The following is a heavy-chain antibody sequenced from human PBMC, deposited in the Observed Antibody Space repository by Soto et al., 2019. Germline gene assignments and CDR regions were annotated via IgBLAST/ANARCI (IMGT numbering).Heavy chain of an antibody. Sequence: VQLVESGGGVVQPGRSLRLSCAASGFTFSSYGMHWVRQAPGKGLEWVAVISYDGSNKYYADSVKGRFTISRDNSKNTLYLQMNSLRAEDTAVYYCAKDNQRYCSGGSCLRIDYWGQGTLVTVSS. V-gene: IGHV3-30*18. D-gene: IGHD2-15*01. J-gene: IGHJ4*02. CDR1: GFTFSSYG. CDR3: AKDNQRYCSGGSCLRIDY. CDR2: ISYDGSNK.